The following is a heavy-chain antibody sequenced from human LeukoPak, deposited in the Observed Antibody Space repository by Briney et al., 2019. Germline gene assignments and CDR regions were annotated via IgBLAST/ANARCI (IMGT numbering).Heavy chain of an antibody. CDR1: EFTFSSYW. V-gene: IGHV3-7*01. Sequence: PGGSLRLSCAASEFTFSSYWMSWVRQAPGKGLERVANINQDGSEKYYVDSVKGRFTISRDNAKNSLYLQMNSLRAEDTAVYYCATSTLCASCYGDFDYWGQGTLVTVSS. CDR3: ATSTLCASCYGDFDY. D-gene: IGHD2-2*01. CDR2: INQDGSEK. J-gene: IGHJ4*02.